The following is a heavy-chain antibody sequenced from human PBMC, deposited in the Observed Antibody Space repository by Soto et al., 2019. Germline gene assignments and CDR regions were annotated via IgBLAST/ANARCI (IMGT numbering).Heavy chain of an antibody. CDR3: VRGGILEANRPYYYYGLDV. J-gene: IGHJ6*02. CDR1: GYTFITYC. Sequence: ASVKVSCKVFGYTFITYCLSWVRQAPGQGLEWMGWVSPYNGNTYYAPGLQGRVTMTTDTSTNTAYMSLRSLRSDDTAIYYCVRGGILEANRPYYYYGLDVWGQGTPVTVSS. V-gene: IGHV1-18*01. CDR2: VSPYNGNT. D-gene: IGHD1-1*01.